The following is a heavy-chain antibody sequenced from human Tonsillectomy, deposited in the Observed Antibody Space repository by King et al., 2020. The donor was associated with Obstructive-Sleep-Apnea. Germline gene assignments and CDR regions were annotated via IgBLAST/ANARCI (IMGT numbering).Heavy chain of an antibody. CDR3: AVYHDYGGNWFEA. V-gene: IGHV4-30-2*01. CDR2: IHHLWST. J-gene: IGHJ5*02. CDR1: GGSISSGAYS. Sequence: QLQESGSRLVKPSQTLSLICAVSGGSISSGAYSWSWVRQPPGKTLEWIGYIHHLWSTYYNPSLTSRVTISLDRSKNQFSLRLTSVTAADTAVYFCAVYHDYGGNWFEAWGQGTLVTVSS. D-gene: IGHD4-23*01.